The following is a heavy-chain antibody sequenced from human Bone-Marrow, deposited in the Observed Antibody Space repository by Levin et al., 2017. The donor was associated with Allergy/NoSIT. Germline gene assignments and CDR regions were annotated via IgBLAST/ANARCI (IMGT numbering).Heavy chain of an antibody. V-gene: IGHV4-30-2*01. J-gene: IGHJ5*02. CDR1: GDSMSSGGYS. CDR3: DRGWRITLLTGEIINWFDP. Sequence: SETLSLTCAVSGDSMSSGGYSWSWIRQPPGKGLEWIGHIFHSGSAYYNPALKSRVTISVDRSKNQFSLKLSSVTAADTAVYYCDRGWRITLLTGEIINWFDPWGRGTLVIVSS. CDR2: IFHSGSA. D-gene: IGHD3-10*01.